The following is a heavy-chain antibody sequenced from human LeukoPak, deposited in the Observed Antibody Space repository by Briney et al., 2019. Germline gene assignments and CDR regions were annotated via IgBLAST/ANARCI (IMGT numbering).Heavy chain of an antibody. CDR3: ARAPYLDAFDI. Sequence: GSLRLSCAASGFTFSSYAMSWVRQAPGKGLEWIGEVNHSGSTNYNPSLKSRVTISADTSKNQFSLKLSSVTAADTAVYYCARAPYLDAFDIWGQGTMVTVSS. CDR2: VNHSGST. J-gene: IGHJ3*02. CDR1: GFTFSSYA. D-gene: IGHD3-10*01. V-gene: IGHV4-34*01.